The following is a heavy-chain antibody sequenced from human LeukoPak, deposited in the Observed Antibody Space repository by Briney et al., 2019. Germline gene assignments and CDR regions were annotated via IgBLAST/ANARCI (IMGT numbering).Heavy chain of an antibody. V-gene: IGHV3-23*01. J-gene: IGHJ5*02. CDR2: ISGSGGST. Sequence: SGRSLRLSCAASGFTFSSYNMNWVRQAPGKGLEWVSAISGSGGSTYYADSVKGRFTISRDNSKNTLYLQMNSLRAEDTAVYYCALRPGMTEFDPWGQGTLVTVSS. CDR3: ALRPGMTEFDP. CDR1: GFTFSSYN. D-gene: IGHD1-14*01.